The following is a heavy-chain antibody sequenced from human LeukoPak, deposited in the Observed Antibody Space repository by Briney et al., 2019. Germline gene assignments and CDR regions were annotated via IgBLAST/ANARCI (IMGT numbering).Heavy chain of an antibody. D-gene: IGHD5-24*01. V-gene: IGHV3-33*08. CDR3: ARGTADGRDGYNHVFDY. CDR2: IWYDGNKK. J-gene: IGHJ4*02. Sequence: GGSLRLSCAASGFTFSSYGMHWVRQTSGKGLEWVAAIWYDGNKKSYGDSVKGRFAIPRDNSMNTLYLQMDSLRAEDTAVYYCARGTADGRDGYNHVFDYWGQGTLVTVSS. CDR1: GFTFSSYG.